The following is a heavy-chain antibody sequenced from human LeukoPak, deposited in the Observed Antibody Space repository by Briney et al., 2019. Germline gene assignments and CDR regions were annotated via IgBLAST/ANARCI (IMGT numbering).Heavy chain of an antibody. J-gene: IGHJ4*02. CDR2: ISDTGATT. CDR1: GFTFSSYA. D-gene: IGHD2-8*01. CDR3: AKDTSIGRYCTNGVCSPFDY. V-gene: IGHV3-23*01. Sequence: GGSLRLSCACSGFTFSSYAMSWVRQAPGKGLEWVSAISDTGATTYDADSVKGRFTISRDNSRSTLYLQMNSLRAEDTALYYCAKDTSIGRYCTNGVCSPFDYWGQGTLVTVSS.